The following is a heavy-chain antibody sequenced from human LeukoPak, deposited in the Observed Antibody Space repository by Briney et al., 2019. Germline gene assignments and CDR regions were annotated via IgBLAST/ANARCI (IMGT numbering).Heavy chain of an antibody. CDR3: ARQQDTTNPGY. Sequence: GGSLRLSCAASGVTVSSNYMNWVRQAPGKGLEWVSIIYSGGNTYYTGSVKGRFTISRDNSKNTLYLQMNSLRAEDTAVYYCARQQDTTNPGYWGQGTLVTVSS. V-gene: IGHV3-66*04. J-gene: IGHJ4*02. CDR1: GVTVSSNY. D-gene: IGHD5-18*01. CDR2: IYSGGNT.